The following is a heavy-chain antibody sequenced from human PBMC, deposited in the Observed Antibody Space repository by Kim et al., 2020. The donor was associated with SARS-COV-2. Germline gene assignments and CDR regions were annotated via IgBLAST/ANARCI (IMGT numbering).Heavy chain of an antibody. CDR3: ARGFREFGNYYYYYGMDV. D-gene: IGHD3-10*01. CDR2: IWYDGSNK. V-gene: IGHV3-33*01. Sequence: GGSLRLSCAASGFTFSSYGMHWVRQAPGKGLEWVAVIWYDGSNKYYADSVKGRFTISRDNSKNTLYLQMNSLRAEDTAVYYCARGFREFGNYYYYYGMDVWGQGTTVTVSS. CDR1: GFTFSSYG. J-gene: IGHJ6*02.